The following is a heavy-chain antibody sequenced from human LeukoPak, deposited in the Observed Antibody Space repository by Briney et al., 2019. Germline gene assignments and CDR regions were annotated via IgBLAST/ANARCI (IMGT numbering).Heavy chain of an antibody. J-gene: IGHJ5*02. Sequence: PSETLSLTCTVSGGSMSSYYWSWIRQPPGKGLEWIGGINHSGSTNYNPSLKSRVTISVDTSKNQFSLKLSSVTAADTAVYYCARGYCSGGSCYSWFDPWGQGTLVTVSS. CDR2: INHSGST. CDR1: GGSMSSYY. CDR3: ARGYCSGGSCYSWFDP. V-gene: IGHV4-34*01. D-gene: IGHD2-15*01.